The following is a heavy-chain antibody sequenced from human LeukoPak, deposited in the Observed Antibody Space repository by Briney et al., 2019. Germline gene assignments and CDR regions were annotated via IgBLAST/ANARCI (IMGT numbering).Heavy chain of an antibody. J-gene: IGHJ2*01. Sequence: GGSLRLSCAASGFTFDNYAMHWVRHAPGKGPEWVAGVSWNSGSIGYADSVKGRFTVSGDNAKNSLYLQMNSLRAEDTAFYYCAKRSLSAWYFDLWGRGALVTVSS. CDR2: VSWNSGSI. CDR3: AKRSLSAWYFDL. CDR1: GFTFDNYA. V-gene: IGHV3-9*01.